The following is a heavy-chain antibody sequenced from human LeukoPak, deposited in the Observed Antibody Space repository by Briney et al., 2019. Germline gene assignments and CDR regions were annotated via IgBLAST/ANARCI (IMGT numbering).Heavy chain of an antibody. J-gene: IGHJ4*02. Sequence: PGGSLRLSCVVSGFTFDNYAMNWVRQVPGKGLEWVAHSSKSATTIDYADSVKGRFTIFRDNAKNSLDLQMNSLRAEDTAVYYCARVYSAFDFGYWGQGVLVTVSS. CDR3: ARVYSAFDFGY. CDR2: SSKSATTI. CDR1: GFTFDNYA. V-gene: IGHV3-48*03. D-gene: IGHD5-12*01.